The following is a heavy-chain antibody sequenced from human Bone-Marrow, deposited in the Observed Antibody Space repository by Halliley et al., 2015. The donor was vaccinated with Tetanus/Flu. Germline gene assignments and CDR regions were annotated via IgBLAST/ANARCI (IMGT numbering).Heavy chain of an antibody. V-gene: IGHV4-39*01. D-gene: IGHD4-17*01. CDR1: GGSITSANYY. CDR2: IYYRGST. J-gene: IGHJ5*02. Sequence: TLSLTCTVSGGSITSANYYWGWIRQSPGKGLEWIGTIYYRGSTYYNPSLKSRVTISVDTSNNQFSLKLSSVTAADTAVYYCAGHVSGDYLPYIHWFDPWGQGTLVAVSS. CDR3: AGHVSGDYLPYIHWFDP.